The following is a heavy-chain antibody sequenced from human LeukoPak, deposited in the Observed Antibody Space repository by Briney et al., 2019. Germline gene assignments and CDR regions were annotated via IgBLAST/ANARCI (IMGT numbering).Heavy chain of an antibody. CDR2: ISAYNGNT. J-gene: IGHJ4*02. D-gene: IGHD3-22*01. Sequence: ASVKVSCKASGYTFTSYDINWVRQAPGQGLEWMGWISAYNGNTNYAQKLQGRVTMTTDTSTSTAYMELRSLRSDDTAVYYCARHTPALTYYYDSSGYGYFDYWGQGTLVTVSS. CDR1: GYTFTSYD. CDR3: ARHTPALTYYYDSSGYGYFDY. V-gene: IGHV1-18*01.